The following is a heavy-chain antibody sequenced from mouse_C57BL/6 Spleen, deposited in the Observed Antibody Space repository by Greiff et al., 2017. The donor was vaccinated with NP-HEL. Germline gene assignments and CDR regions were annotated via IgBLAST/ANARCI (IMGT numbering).Heavy chain of an antibody. CDR1: GYTFTDYE. Sequence: QVQLQQSGAELVRPGASVTLSCKASGYTFTDYEMHWVKQTPVHGLEWIGAIDPETGGTAYNQKFKGKAILTADKSSSTAYMELRSLTSEDSAVYYCTRGGIITTVVADWYFDVWGTGPTVTVSS. V-gene: IGHV1-15*01. CDR3: TRGGIITTVVADWYFDV. D-gene: IGHD1-1*01. CDR2: IDPETGGT. J-gene: IGHJ1*03.